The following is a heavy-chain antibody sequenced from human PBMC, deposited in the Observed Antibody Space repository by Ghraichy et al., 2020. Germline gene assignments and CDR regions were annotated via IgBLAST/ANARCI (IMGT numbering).Heavy chain of an antibody. CDR3: ARQRRSGQPI. J-gene: IGHJ4*02. V-gene: IGHV4-39*01. CDR2: IYFSGST. CDR1: GDSISSSSYF. D-gene: IGHD6-19*01. Sequence: SETLSLTCTVSGDSISSSSYFWGWIRQPPGKGLEWIGTIYFSGSTYYNPSLKSRVTISVDKSKNQFSLKLSSVTAADTAVYYCARQRRSGQPIWGQGTLVTVSS.